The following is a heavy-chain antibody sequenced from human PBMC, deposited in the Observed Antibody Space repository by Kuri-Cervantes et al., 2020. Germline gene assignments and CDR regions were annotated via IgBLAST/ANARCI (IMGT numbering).Heavy chain of an antibody. CDR1: GFTFSNYW. D-gene: IGHD6-13*01. V-gene: IGHV3-7*01. CDR2: IKQDGSEK. CDR3: ARDGDTSNWPRRWFDP. J-gene: IGHJ5*02. Sequence: GGSLRLSCAASGFTFSNYWMNWVRQAPGKGLEWVANIKQDGSEKYYVDSVKGRFTISRDNAKNSLYLQMNSLRAEDTAVYYCARDGDTSNWPRRWFDPWGQGTLVTVSS.